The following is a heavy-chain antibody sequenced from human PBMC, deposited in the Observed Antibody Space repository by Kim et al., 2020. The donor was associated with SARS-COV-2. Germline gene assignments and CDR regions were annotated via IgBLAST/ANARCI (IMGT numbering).Heavy chain of an antibody. CDR1: GGSFSDYY. D-gene: IGHD2-15*01. V-gene: IGHV4-34*01. J-gene: IGHJ3*02. CDR2: INHSGST. CDR3: ARPLLYCSGGSCRLDAFDI. Sequence: SETLSLTCAVYGGSFSDYYWSWLRQPPGKGLEWIGEINHSGSTNYNPSLKSRVTISVDTSKNQFSLKLSSVTAADTAVYYCARPLLYCSGGSCRLDAFDIWGQGTMVTVSS.